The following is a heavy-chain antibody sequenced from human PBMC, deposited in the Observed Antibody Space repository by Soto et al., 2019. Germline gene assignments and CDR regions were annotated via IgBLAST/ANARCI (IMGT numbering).Heavy chain of an antibody. CDR1: GYSFTSYW. Sequence: PGESLKISCKGSGYSFTSYWISWVRQMPGKDLEWMGRIDPSDSYTNYSPSFQGHVTISADKSISTAYLQWSSLKASDTAMYYCARHGDAITGTTEASYFDPWGQGTLVTVSS. V-gene: IGHV5-10-1*01. D-gene: IGHD1-20*01. CDR2: IDPSDSYT. J-gene: IGHJ5*02. CDR3: ARHGDAITGTTEASYFDP.